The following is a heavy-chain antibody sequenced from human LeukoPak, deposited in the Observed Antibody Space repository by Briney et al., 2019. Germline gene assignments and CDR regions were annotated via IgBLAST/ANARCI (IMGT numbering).Heavy chain of an antibody. J-gene: IGHJ4*02. CDR3: ARASSSWHYYFDY. Sequence: GGSLRLSCAASGFTVSSIYMGWVRQAPGKGLEWVSIIYSGGSTYYADSVKGRFTISRDDSKNTLYLQMNSLRAEDTAVYYCARASSSWHYYFDYWGQGTLVTVSS. CDR2: IYSGGST. D-gene: IGHD6-13*01. CDR1: GFTVSSIY. V-gene: IGHV3-53*01.